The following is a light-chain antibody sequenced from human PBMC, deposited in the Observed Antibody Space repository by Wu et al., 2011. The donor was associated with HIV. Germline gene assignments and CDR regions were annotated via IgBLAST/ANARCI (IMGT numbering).Light chain of an antibody. CDR3: QQYKDWPT. CDR1: QSVRGN. Sequence: EIVLTQSPATLSLSPGERATLSCRASQSVRGNLAWYQHKPGQSPRLLIFGASTRATGVPARFSGSGSGTEFTLTISSVQSEDSAVYFCQQYKDWPTFGQGTKVEIK. CDR2: GAS. V-gene: IGKV3-15*01. J-gene: IGKJ2*01.